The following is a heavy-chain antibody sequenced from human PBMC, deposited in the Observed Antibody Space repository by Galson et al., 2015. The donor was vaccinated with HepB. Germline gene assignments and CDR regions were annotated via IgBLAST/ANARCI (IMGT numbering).Heavy chain of an antibody. V-gene: IGHV3-33*01. J-gene: IGHJ5*02. Sequence: SLRLSCAASGFTFSSYGMHWVRQAPGKGLEWVAVIWYDGSNKYYADSVKGRFTISRDNSKNTLYLQMNSLRAEDTAVYYCARDRSRRYCSSTSCYRQGWFDPWGQGPQSPSPQ. D-gene: IGHD2-2*02. CDR3: ARDRSRRYCSSTSCYRQGWFDP. CDR2: IWYDGSNK. CDR1: GFTFSSYG.